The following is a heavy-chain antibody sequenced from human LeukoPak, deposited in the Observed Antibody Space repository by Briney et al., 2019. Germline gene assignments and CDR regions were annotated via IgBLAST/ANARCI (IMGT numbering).Heavy chain of an antibody. CDR3: AKGSGRYWTFFNF. Sequence: GGSLRLSCSVSGFTFEDYAMHWVRQAPGKGLEGVSGISWNSGSIDYVESVKGRFTISRDNAENSLYLQMNSLRPEDTALYYCAKGSGRYWTFFNFWGQGTLVAVSS. CDR1: GFTFEDYA. J-gene: IGHJ4*02. V-gene: IGHV3-9*01. D-gene: IGHD1-26*01. CDR2: ISWNSGSI.